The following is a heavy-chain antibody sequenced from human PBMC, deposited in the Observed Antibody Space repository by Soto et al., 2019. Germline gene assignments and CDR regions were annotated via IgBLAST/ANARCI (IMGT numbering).Heavy chain of an antibody. CDR2: VHSSGST. CDR1: GDSISYSY. D-gene: IGHD3-22*01. Sequence: SETLSLTCSVSGDSISYSYWSWIRQSPGKGLEWIGYVHSSGSTNYNPSLRSRVTTSLDTSRNQFSLQLNSVTAADTAVYYCARGYYDSSGYSNTFDIWGQGTMVTV. V-gene: IGHV4-59*01. CDR3: ARGYYDSSGYSNTFDI. J-gene: IGHJ3*02.